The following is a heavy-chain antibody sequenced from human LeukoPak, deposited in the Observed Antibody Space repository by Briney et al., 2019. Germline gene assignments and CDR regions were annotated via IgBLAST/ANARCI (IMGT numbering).Heavy chain of an antibody. CDR2: IYQGGSEI. CDR1: GFTFSSYW. Sequence: PGGTLRLSCAASGFTFSSYWMSWVRQAPGKGLEWVANIYQGGSEIYYVDSVKGGFTISRENEKNSLYLQMNSLRAEDTAVYYCAKVGGYDFWSGSYLFADYYFDYWGQGTLVTVSS. D-gene: IGHD3-3*01. V-gene: IGHV3-7*01. J-gene: IGHJ4*02. CDR3: AKVGGYDFWSGSYLFADYYFDY.